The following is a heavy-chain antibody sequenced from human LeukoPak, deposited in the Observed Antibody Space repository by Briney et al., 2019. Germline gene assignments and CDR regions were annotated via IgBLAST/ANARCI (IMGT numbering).Heavy chain of an antibody. J-gene: IGHJ4*02. V-gene: IGHV3-23*01. D-gene: IGHD5-24*01. CDR1: GFTFRTYA. CDR3: AKRTMSAFDS. Sequence: GGSLRLSCTASGFTFRTYAMNWVRQAPGKGLEWLSGISGSANGTYYADSVKGRFTISRDNSKNMVYLQMNSLTVEDAATYYCAKRTMSAFDSWGQGTLLIVSS. CDR2: ISGSANGT.